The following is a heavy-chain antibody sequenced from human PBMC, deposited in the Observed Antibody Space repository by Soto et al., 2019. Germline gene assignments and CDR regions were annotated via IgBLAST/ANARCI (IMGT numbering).Heavy chain of an antibody. D-gene: IGHD5-12*01. CDR3: AKGVIIVVATGYGMDV. J-gene: IGHJ6*02. V-gene: IGHV3-23*01. CDR2: ISGSGGST. CDR1: GFTFSSYA. Sequence: EVQLLESGGGLVQPGGSLRLSCAAPGFTFSSYAMSWVRQAPGKGLEWVSAISGSGGSTYYADSVKGRFTISRDNSKNTLYLQMNSLRAEDTAVYYCAKGVIIVVATGYGMDVWGQGTTVTVSS.